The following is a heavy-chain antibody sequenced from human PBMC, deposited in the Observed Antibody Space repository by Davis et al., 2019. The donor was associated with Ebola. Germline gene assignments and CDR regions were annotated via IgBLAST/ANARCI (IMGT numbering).Heavy chain of an antibody. J-gene: IGHJ4*02. CDR1: GGSISSGGYS. V-gene: IGHV4-30-2*01. Sequence: MPSETLSLTCAVSGGSISSGGYSWSWIRQPPGKGLEWIGYIYHSGSTYYNPSLKSRVTISVDRSKNQFSLKLNSVTAADTAVYYCARFDIAATIDYWGQGTLVTVSS. CDR2: IYHSGST. CDR3: ARFDIAATIDY. D-gene: IGHD5-12*01.